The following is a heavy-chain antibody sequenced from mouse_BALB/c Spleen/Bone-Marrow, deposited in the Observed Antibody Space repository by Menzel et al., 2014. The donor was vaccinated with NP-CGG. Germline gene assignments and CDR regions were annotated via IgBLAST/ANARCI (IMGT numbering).Heavy chain of an antibody. D-gene: IGHD2-13*01. Sequence: EVMLVESGGGLVQPGGSLKLSCATFGFTFSDYYMYWVRQTPEKRLEWVAYISNGGGSTYYPNTVKGRFTISRDNAKNTLYLQMSRLKSEDTAMYYCARQDYSYYYAMDYWGQGTSVSVSS. V-gene: IGHV5-12*02. J-gene: IGHJ4*01. CDR2: ISNGGGST. CDR1: GFTFSDYY. CDR3: ARQDYSYYYAMDY.